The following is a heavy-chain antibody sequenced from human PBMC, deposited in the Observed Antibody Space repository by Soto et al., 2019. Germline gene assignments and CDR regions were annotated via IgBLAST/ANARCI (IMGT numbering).Heavy chain of an antibody. D-gene: IGHD3-10*01. CDR3: ARVCRITMVRGRGGFDI. V-gene: IGHV4-59*01. CDR1: GGSISISY. J-gene: IGHJ3*02. Sequence: QVQLQESGPGLVKPSETLSLTCTVSGGSISISYWPWIRRPPGKGLEWMGYVSNSGRTTYNPTLKRLVPISADMSNSQFALRLSSVTAADTALYYCARVCRITMVRGRGGFDICGQGTMVTVS. CDR2: VSNSGRT.